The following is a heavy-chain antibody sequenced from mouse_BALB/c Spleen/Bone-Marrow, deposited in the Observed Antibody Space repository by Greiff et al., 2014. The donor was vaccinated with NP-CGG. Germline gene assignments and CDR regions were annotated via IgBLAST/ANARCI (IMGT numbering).Heavy chain of an antibody. Sequence: EVQVVESGGGLVHPGGSLRLSCATSGFTFTDYYMSWVRQPPGKALEWLGFIRNKPNGYTTEYSASVKGRFTISRDNSQSILYLQMNTLRVEDSATYYCTRDMGLLRFDYWGQGTTLTVS. CDR1: GFTFTDYY. CDR2: IRNKPNGYTT. V-gene: IGHV7-3*02. CDR3: TRDMGLLRFDY. J-gene: IGHJ2*01. D-gene: IGHD1-1*01.